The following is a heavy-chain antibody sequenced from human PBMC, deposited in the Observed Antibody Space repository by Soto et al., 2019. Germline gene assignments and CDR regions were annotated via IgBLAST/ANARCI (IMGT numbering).Heavy chain of an antibody. D-gene: IGHD3-10*01. CDR1: GFSLSTRGVG. CDR3: AQSPIYGSWSHFDY. CDR2: IYWDDDK. J-gene: IGHJ4*02. V-gene: IGHV2-5*02. Sequence: QITLKESGPTLVKPTQTLTLTCTFSGFSLSTRGVGVGWIRQPPGKALEWLALIYWDDDKRYSPSLNSRLTITKDTSKTQVVLTMTNMDPVDTATYDCAQSPIYGSWSHFDYWGQGTLVTVSS.